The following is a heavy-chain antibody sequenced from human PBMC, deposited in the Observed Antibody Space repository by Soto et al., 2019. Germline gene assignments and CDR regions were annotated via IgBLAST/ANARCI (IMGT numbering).Heavy chain of an antibody. D-gene: IGHD2-15*01. Sequence: QVQLQESGPGLVKPSQTLSLTCTVSGDSIGTGGYYWDWHRQHQGTDPVWIGYIHYSGSSYYSPSLKSRLTISLDTSKNLFPLHLTSVTAADTAVYHCTTNHGVISGRTPLLVDSWGQGNLVTVSS. J-gene: IGHJ4*02. V-gene: IGHV4-31*03. CDR1: GDSIGTGGYY. CDR3: TTNHGVISGRTPLLVDS. CDR2: IHYSGSS.